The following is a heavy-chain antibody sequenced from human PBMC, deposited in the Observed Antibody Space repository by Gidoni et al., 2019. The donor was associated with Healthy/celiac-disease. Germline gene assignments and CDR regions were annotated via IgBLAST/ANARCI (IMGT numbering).Heavy chain of an antibody. V-gene: IGHV3-30*04. CDR1: GFTFSSYA. CDR3: AGALIAVAGAFDY. D-gene: IGHD6-19*01. Sequence: QVQLVESGGGVVQPGRSLRLSCAASGFTFSSYAMHCVRQAPGKGLEWVAVISYDGSNKYYADSVKGRFTISRDNSKNTLYLQMNSLRAEDTAVYYCAGALIAVAGAFDYWGQGTLVTVSS. CDR2: ISYDGSNK. J-gene: IGHJ4*02.